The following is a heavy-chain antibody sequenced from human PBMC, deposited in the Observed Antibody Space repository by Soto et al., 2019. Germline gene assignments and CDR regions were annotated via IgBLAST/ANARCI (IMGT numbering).Heavy chain of an antibody. J-gene: IGHJ4*02. CDR3: AKNPKFLSVIGTWGH. CDR1: GFTFSNYA. CDR2: INNNGDNT. D-gene: IGHD3-16*02. V-gene: IGHV3-23*01. Sequence: GGSLRLSCAASGFTFSNYAMTWVRQAQGKGLEWVSAINNNGDNTNYADSVKGRFTISRDNSKNTLYLHMNSLRAEDTAVYFCAKNPKFLSVIGTWGHWGQGTLVTVSS.